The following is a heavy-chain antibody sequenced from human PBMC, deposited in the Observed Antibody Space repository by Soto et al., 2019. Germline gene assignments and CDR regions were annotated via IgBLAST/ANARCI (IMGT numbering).Heavy chain of an antibody. J-gene: IGHJ5*02. CDR3: ASSEVPAAMGGSFDP. D-gene: IGHD2-2*01. V-gene: IGHV1-18*01. CDR1: GFSLSSDG. Sequence: QVQLVQSGAEVKKPGASVKVSCKTSGFSLSSDGINWVRRAPGQALEWLGWISPYYDSINYAQKFQGRGTLTTDTSTSTAYMELRSLRPDATAVYYCASSEVPAAMGGSFDPWGQGTMVTVSS. CDR2: ISPYYDSI.